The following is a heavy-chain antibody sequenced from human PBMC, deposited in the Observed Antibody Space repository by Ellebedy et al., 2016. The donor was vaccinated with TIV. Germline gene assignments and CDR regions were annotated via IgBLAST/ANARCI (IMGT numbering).Heavy chain of an antibody. Sequence: AASVKVSCKASGFTFTSSTMQWVRQARGQRLEWIGWIVVGSGNTHYAQKFQERVTITRDMSTSTAYMELSSLRSEDTAVYYCARDQGDDYVWGSYLDYWGQGTLVTVSS. J-gene: IGHJ4*02. CDR3: ARDQGDDYVWGSYLDY. CDR2: IVVGSGNT. D-gene: IGHD3-16*02. V-gene: IGHV1-58*02. CDR1: GFTFTSST.